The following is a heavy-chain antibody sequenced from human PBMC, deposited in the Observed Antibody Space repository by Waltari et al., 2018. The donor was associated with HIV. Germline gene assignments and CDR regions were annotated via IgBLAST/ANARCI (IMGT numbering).Heavy chain of an antibody. D-gene: IGHD3-22*01. Sequence: QVQLVESGGGVVQPGRSLRLSCAASGFTFSSYGMHWVRQGPSKGLGWGEVIWFDVINKYYAGSVKGRFTISRDTSKNTLDLQMNSLRAEDTAVYYCAREHGYYDSSGLDYWGQGTLVTVSS. CDR1: GFTFSSYG. V-gene: IGHV3-33*01. J-gene: IGHJ4*02. CDR3: AREHGYYDSSGLDY. CDR2: IWFDVINK.